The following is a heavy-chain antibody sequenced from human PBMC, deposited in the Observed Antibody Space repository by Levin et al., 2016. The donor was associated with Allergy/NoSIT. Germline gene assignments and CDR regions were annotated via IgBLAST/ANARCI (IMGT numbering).Heavy chain of an antibody. Sequence: SETLSLTCAVYGGSFSGYYWSWIRQPPGKGLEWIGEINHSGSTNYNPSLKSRVTISVDKSKNQFSLKLSSVTAADTAVYYCARLNDDSSGGNRTAQDYWGQGTLVTVSS. V-gene: IGHV4-34*01. CDR1: GGSFSGYY. D-gene: IGHD3-22*01. CDR3: ARLNDDSSGGNRTAQDY. CDR2: INHSGST. J-gene: IGHJ4*02.